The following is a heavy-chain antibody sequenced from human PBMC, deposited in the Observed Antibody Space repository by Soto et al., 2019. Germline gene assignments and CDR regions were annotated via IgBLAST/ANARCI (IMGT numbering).Heavy chain of an antibody. CDR3: AYGGSAEGYFDS. V-gene: IGHV4-59*01. J-gene: IGHJ4*02. D-gene: IGHD1-26*01. CDR1: GASISSYY. CDR2: FYYSGST. Sequence: QVQVQESGPGLVKPSETLSLTCTVSGASISSYYWSWVRQPPGKGLEWIGYFYYSGSTNYNPSLKSRVSMSVDTSKKQFSLKLSSVTAADTVVYYCAYGGSAEGYFDSWGQGALVTVSS.